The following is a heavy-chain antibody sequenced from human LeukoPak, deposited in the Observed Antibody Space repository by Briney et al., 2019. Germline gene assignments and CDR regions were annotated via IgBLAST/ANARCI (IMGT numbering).Heavy chain of an antibody. Sequence: SETLSLTCAVYGGSFSGYYWSWIRQPPGKGLEWIGEINHSGSTNYNPSLKSRVTISVDTSKNQFSLRLSSVTAADTAVYHCARARRRLDPWGQGTLVTVSS. V-gene: IGHV4-34*01. CDR1: GGSFSGYY. CDR3: ARARRRLDP. CDR2: INHSGST. J-gene: IGHJ5*02.